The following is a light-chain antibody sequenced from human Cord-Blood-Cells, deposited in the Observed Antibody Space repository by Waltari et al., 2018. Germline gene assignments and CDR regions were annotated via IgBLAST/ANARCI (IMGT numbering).Light chain of an antibody. V-gene: IGLV2-11*01. CDR2: DVS. J-gene: IGLJ3*02. CDR3: WSYAGSWV. Sequence: QSALTQPRSVSGSPGQSVTISCTGTSSDVGGYNYVSWYQQHPGKAPQRMIYDVSKRPSGVPDRFSGSKSGDTASLTIAGLQADDEADYYCWSYAGSWVFGGGTKLTVL. CDR1: SSDVGGYNY.